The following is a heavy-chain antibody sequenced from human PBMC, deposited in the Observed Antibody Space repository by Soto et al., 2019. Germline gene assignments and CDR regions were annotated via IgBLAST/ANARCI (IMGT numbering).Heavy chain of an antibody. Sequence: QITFKESGPTLVKPTQTLTLTCTFSGFSLTTDRVGVGWIRQPPGEALEWLAVIYWDDSKTYRPSLESRLTITKDTSKTQVALTMTNMDSLDTATYYCAHAYGGRSLYWGQGTLVTVSS. CDR1: GFSLTTDRVG. CDR3: AHAYGGRSLY. CDR2: IYWDDSK. V-gene: IGHV2-5*02. D-gene: IGHD1-26*01. J-gene: IGHJ4*02.